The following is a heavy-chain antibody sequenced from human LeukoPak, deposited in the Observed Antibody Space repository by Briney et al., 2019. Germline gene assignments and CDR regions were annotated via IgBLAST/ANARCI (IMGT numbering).Heavy chain of an antibody. CDR2: IKSKTDGGTT. CDR1: GFTFSNAW. Sequence: PAGSLSLSCAASGFTFSNAWMSWVRQAPGKGLEWVGRIKSKTDGGTTEYAAPVKGRFTISRDDSKNTLYLQMSSLKTDDTAVYYCTTYSTGWYFFDDWGQGTLLTFTS. CDR3: TTYSTGWYFFDD. V-gene: IGHV3-15*01. D-gene: IGHD1-26*01. J-gene: IGHJ4*02.